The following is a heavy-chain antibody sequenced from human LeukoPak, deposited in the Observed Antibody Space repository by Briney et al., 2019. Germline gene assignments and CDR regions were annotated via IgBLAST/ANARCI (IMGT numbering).Heavy chain of an antibody. CDR1: GGSISSGDYY. CDR2: IYYSGST. J-gene: IGHJ4*02. CDR3: ASHKRGRHRPFDY. Sequence: SETLSLTCTVSGGSISSGDYYWSWIRQPPGKGLEWIGYIYYSGSTYYNPSLKSRVTISVDTSKNQFSLKLSSVTAADTAVYYCASHKRGRHRPFDYWGQGTLVTVSS. D-gene: IGHD5-12*01. V-gene: IGHV4-30-4*01.